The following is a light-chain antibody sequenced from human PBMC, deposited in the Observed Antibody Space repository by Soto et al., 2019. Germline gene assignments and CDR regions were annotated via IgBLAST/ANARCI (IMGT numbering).Light chain of an antibody. J-gene: IGKJ1*01. V-gene: IGKV1-5*01. CDR3: QQYQSYSRT. Sequence: DIQMTQSPFTLSASVGDRVTITCRASQSISSWLAWYQQKPGKAPKLLIYDASSLESGVPSRFSGSGSGTEFTLTISSLKPDDFATYYCQQYQSYSRTFGQGTKVDIK. CDR2: DAS. CDR1: QSISSW.